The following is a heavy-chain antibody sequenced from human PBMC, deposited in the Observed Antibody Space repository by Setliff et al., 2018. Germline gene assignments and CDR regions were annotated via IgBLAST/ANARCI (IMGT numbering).Heavy chain of an antibody. CDR1: GFTFSSYS. J-gene: IGHJ3*02. D-gene: IGHD3-22*01. CDR2: ISSSGSTI. CDR3: ARDRLHYYDSSGSDAFDI. V-gene: IGHV3-48*04. Sequence: GGSLRLSCAASGFTFSSYSMNWVRQAPGKGLEWVSYISSSGSTIYYADSVKGRFTISRDNAKNSLYLQMNSLRAEDTAVYYCARDRLHYYDSSGSDAFDIWGQGTMVTVSS.